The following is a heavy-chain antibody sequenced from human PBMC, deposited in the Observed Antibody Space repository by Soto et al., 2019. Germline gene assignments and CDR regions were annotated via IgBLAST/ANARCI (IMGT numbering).Heavy chain of an antibody. D-gene: IGHD5-18*01. CDR3: ARVDTAMGYYYYYGMDV. V-gene: IGHV1-69*01. CDR1: GGTFSSSA. J-gene: IGHJ6*04. Sequence: QVQLVQSGAEVKKPGSSVKVSCKASGGTFSSSAISWVRQAPGHGREWMGGIIPIFGTANYAQKYQGRVTITADESTSTAYMELSSMISEDTAVYYCARVDTAMGYYYYYGMDVWSKGTTVTGSS. CDR2: IIPIFGTA.